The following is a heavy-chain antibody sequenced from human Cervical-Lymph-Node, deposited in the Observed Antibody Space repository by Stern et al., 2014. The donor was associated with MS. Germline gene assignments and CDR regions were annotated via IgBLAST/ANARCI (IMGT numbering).Heavy chain of an antibody. Sequence: VQLVQSGAEVKKPGASVKVSCKASGYSFTAYYMHWVRQAPGQGLEWMGWIDPNSGGTKSAQNFQGRVTMTRDTSISTLYMELSGLTSDDTAVFYCARERHSMDVWGQGTTVTVSS. V-gene: IGHV1-2*02. CDR1: GYSFTAYY. J-gene: IGHJ6*02. CDR3: ARERHSMDV. CDR2: IDPNSGGT.